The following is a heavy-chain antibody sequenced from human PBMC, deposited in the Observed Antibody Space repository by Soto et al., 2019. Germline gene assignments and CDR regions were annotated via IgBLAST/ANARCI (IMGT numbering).Heavy chain of an antibody. V-gene: IGHV5-51*01. CDR2: IYPGDSDT. Sequence: GESLKISCKGSGYSFTSYWIGWVRQMPGKGLEWMGIIYPGDSDTRYSPSFQGQVTISADKSISTAYLQWSSLKASDTAMYYCARLPFSGSGSYYFDYWGQGTLVTVSS. CDR1: GYSFTSYW. CDR3: ARLPFSGSGSYYFDY. D-gene: IGHD3-10*01. J-gene: IGHJ4*02.